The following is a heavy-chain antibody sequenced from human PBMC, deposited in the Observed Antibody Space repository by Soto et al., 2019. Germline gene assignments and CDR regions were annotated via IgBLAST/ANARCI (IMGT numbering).Heavy chain of an antibody. V-gene: IGHV1-18*01. Sequence: QVQLVQSGPEVKKPGASVKVSCKTSGYTFTSYGISWVRQAPGQGLEWMGWISTYKGNTNHAQKFQGRVTMTTDTPTSTAYMELRSLRSDDTAVYCCATRSPAFDYWGQGPLVTVSS. CDR1: GYTFTSYG. J-gene: IGHJ4*02. CDR2: ISTYKGNT. CDR3: ATRSPAFDY.